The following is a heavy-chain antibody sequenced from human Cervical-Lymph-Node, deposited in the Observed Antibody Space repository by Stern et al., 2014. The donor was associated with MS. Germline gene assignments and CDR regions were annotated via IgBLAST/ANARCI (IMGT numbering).Heavy chain of an antibody. CDR2: IYPGDSDT. J-gene: IGHJ6*02. Sequence: EVQLVQSGAEVKKPGASLKISCKGSGYSFATYWIGCVRQMPGKCLEWMGIIYPGDSDTRYSPSFQGQVTISADKSISPAYLHWSSLKASDTAMYYCARPGDDTAKYGLDVWGQGTTVTVSS. CDR1: GYSFATYW. V-gene: IGHV5-51*03. D-gene: IGHD5-18*01. CDR3: ARPGDDTAKYGLDV.